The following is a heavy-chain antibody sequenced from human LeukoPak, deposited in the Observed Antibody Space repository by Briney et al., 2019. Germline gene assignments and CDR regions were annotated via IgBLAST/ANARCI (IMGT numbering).Heavy chain of an antibody. Sequence: ASVKVSCKASGYIIVTYYIDWVRPAPGQGLEWMGRINPSGGSTNYARQFQDRVTMTSDTSTTTVYMELSSLRSEDTAVYFCASVSRDGYYLFDYWGQGSLVTVSS. J-gene: IGHJ4*02. CDR1: GYIIVTYY. CDR3: ASVSRDGYYLFDY. CDR2: INPSGGST. D-gene: IGHD5-24*01. V-gene: IGHV1-46*01.